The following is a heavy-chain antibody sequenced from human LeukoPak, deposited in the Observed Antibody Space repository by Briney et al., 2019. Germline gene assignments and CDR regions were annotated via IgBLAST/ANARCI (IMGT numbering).Heavy chain of an antibody. Sequence: GGSLRLSCAASGFTFSSHWMNWVRQAPGKGLLWVSRIDDGGRSTVYADSVKGRFTISRDNARNTLDLQMTSLRVEDTAVYYCARVLGVTTGYNAIDVWGQGTMVTVSS. CDR3: ARVLGVTTGYNAIDV. J-gene: IGHJ3*01. CDR1: GFTFSSHW. CDR2: IDDGGRST. D-gene: IGHD3-9*01. V-gene: IGHV3-74*01.